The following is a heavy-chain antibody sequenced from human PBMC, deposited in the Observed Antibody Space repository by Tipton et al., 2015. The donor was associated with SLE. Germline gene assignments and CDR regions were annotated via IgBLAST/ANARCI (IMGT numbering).Heavy chain of an antibody. CDR1: GVSISRTSYY. J-gene: IGHJ3*02. V-gene: IGHV4-39*07. D-gene: IGHD6-19*01. CDR3: AKPRNIAVAGPRGAFDI. Sequence: LRLSCTVSGVSISRTSYYWGWIRQPPGKGLEWIGSIYDSGRAYYNPSLKSRVSISIDTSKNQFSLKLSSLTAADTAMYFCAKPRNIAVAGPRGAFDIWGQGSMVTVSS. CDR2: IYDSGRA.